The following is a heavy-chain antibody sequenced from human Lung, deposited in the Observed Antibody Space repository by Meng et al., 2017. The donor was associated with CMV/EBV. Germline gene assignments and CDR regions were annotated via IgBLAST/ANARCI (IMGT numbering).Heavy chain of an antibody. V-gene: IGHV3-53*01. J-gene: IGHJ6*02. CDR2: IYSGGST. CDR1: GFTVSSNY. CDR3: ARSIFGAPGGV. Sequence: GGSLRLSWAASGFTVSSNYMSWVRQAPGKGLEWVSVIYSGGSTYYADSVKGRFTISRDNSKNTLYLQMNSLRAEDTAVYYCARSIFGAPGGVWGQGATITVSS. D-gene: IGHD3-3*01.